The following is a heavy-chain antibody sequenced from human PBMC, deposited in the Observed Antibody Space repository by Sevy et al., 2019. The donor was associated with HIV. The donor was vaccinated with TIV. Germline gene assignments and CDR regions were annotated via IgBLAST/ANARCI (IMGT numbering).Heavy chain of an antibody. V-gene: IGHV3-15*01. J-gene: IGHJ4*02. CDR2: IRSISDGGTT. Sequence: GGSLRLSCTASGFTFSNAWMTWVRQAPGKGLEWVGSIRSISDGGTTDYAAPVKERFTISRDDSKNTLSLQMNSLKNEDTAVYYCTTGGTFGGVIVDFWGRGTLVTVSS. D-gene: IGHD3-16*02. CDR1: GFTFSNAW. CDR3: TTGGTFGGVIVDF.